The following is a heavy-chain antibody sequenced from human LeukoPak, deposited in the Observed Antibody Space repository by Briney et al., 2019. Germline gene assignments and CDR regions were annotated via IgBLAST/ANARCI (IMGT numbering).Heavy chain of an antibody. CDR2: IYYSGST. Sequence: SETLSLTCTVSGGSISSYYWSWIRQPPGKGLEWIGYIYYSGSTNYNPSLKSRVTISVDTSKNQFSLKLSSVTAADTAVYYCASLRGYSYGYFPAFSDPWGQGTLVTVSS. CDR1: GGSISSYY. J-gene: IGHJ5*02. D-gene: IGHD5-18*01. CDR3: ASLRGYSYGYFPAFSDP. V-gene: IGHV4-59*12.